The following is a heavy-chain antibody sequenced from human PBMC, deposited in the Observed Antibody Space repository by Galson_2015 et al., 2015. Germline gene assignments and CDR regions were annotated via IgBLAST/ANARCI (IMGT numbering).Heavy chain of an antibody. CDR3: ARGLDVVATISGARGWFDP. D-gene: IGHD5-12*01. V-gene: IGHV3-21*01. CDR2: ISSSSSYI. CDR1: GFTFSSYS. Sequence: SLRLSCAASGFTFSSYSMNWVRQAPGKGLEWVSSISSSSSYIYYADSVKGRFTISRDNAKNSLYLQMNSLRAEDTAVYYCARGLDVVATISGARGWFDPWGHGTLVTVSS. J-gene: IGHJ5*02.